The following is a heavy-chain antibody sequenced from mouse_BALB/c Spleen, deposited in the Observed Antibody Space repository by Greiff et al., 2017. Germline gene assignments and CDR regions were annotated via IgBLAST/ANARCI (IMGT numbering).Heavy chain of an antibody. D-gene: IGHD1-2*01. J-gene: IGHJ2*01. Sequence: EVKVEESGGGLVQPKGSLKLSCAASGFTFNTYAMNWVRQAPGKGLEWVARIRSKSNNYATYYADSVKDRFTISRDDSQSMLYLQMNNLKTEDTAMYYCVRRLDYWGQGTTLTVSS. V-gene: IGHV10-1*02. CDR2: IRSKSNNYAT. CDR1: GFTFNTYA. CDR3: VRRLDY.